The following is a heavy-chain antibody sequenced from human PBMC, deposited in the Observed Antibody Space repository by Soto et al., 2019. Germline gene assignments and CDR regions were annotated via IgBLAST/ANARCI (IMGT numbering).Heavy chain of an antibody. J-gene: IGHJ6*02. V-gene: IGHV3-49*04. CDR1: GFTLGEHV. D-gene: IGHD3-16*01. CDR2: IRSKADGATT. CDR3: TARGGYYYYGMDV. Sequence: GSRRLPCTAAGFTLGEHVLSGVRQALGKGLEWLGFIRSKADGATTEYAASVQGRFIISRDDSKSIAYVQMNDLKNEDTAVYYCTARGGYYYYGMDVWGQGTTVTVSS.